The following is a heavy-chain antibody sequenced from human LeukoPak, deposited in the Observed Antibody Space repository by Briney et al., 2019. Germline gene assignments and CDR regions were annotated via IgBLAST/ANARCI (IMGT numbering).Heavy chain of an antibody. CDR2: IIPIFGTA. V-gene: IGHV1-69*13. CDR3: ARDDGSGYYDWGFDY. D-gene: IGHD3-22*01. CDR1: GGTFSSYA. J-gene: IGHJ4*02. Sequence: SVKVSCKASGGTFSSYAISWVRQAPGQGLEWMGGIIPIFGTANYAQKFQGRVTITADESTSTAYMELSSLRSEDTAVYYCARDDGSGYYDWGFDYWGQGTLVTVSS.